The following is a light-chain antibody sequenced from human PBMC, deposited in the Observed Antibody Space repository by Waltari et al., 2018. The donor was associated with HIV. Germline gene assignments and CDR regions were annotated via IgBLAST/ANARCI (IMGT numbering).Light chain of an antibody. J-gene: IGKJ2*01. CDR2: SAS. Sequence: EIVMTQSPATLSVSPGERATLSCRATEGVRSNLAWYQQKPGQAPRLLIYSASNRASGVPARFSGSGSGTDFTLTISSLQSEDFAVYYCQQYNNRPPSTFGQGTKLEI. CDR1: EGVRSN. V-gene: IGKV3-15*01. CDR3: QQYNNRPPST.